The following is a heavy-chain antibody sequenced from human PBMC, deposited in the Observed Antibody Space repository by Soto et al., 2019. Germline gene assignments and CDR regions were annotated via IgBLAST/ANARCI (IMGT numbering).Heavy chain of an antibody. CDR2: IYPGDSHA. J-gene: IGHJ3*01. D-gene: IGHD1-26*01. CDR1: GYSFTNYW. CDR3: ARPYSGGPNDPFDV. V-gene: IGHV5-51*01. Sequence: GESLKISCKCSGYSFTNYWIGWVRQMPGKGLEWMGIIYPGDSHAIYSPSFQGQVTMSADKSISTAYLQWSSLKASDTAMYYCARPYSGGPNDPFDVWGQGTMVTVSS.